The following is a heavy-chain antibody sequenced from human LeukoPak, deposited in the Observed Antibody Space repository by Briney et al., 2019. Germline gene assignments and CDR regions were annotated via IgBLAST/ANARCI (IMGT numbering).Heavy chain of an antibody. Sequence: GGSLRLSCAASGFTFSSYSMNWVRQAPGKGLEWVSSISSSSSYIYYADSVKGRFTISRDNAKNSLYLQMNSLRAEDTAVYYCGRDGIEGRFFDWLAPTEYYFDSGGQGTLVTVSS. CDR3: GRDGIEGRFFDWLAPTEYYFDS. D-gene: IGHD3-9*01. J-gene: IGHJ4*02. V-gene: IGHV3-21*01. CDR2: ISSSSSYI. CDR1: GFTFSSYS.